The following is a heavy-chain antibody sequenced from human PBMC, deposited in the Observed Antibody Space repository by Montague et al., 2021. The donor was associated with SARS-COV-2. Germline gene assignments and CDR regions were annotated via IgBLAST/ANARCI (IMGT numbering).Heavy chain of an antibody. CDR1: GGSIISTTSN. CDR3: ARDRLRCGWLDP. D-gene: IGHD5-12*01. V-gene: IGHV4-39*01. Sequence: SETLSLTCTVSGGSIISTTSNWGWIRQPPGKGLEWIGSIYYTANTYYTPSLETRVTISVDTSKNQFSLRLRSVTAANTAVYYCARDRLRCGWLDPWGQGTLVTVSS. J-gene: IGHJ5*02. CDR2: IYYTANT.